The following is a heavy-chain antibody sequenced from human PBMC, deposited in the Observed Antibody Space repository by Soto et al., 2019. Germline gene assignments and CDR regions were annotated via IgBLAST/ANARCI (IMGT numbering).Heavy chain of an antibody. CDR2: INHSGST. V-gene: IGHV4-34*01. J-gene: IGHJ5*02. CDR3: ARARLRLLWFGEKGGWFDP. Sequence: QVQLQQWGAGLLKPSETLSLTCAVYGGSFSGYYWSWIRQPPGKGLEWIGEINHSGSTNYNPSLKSRVTISVDTSKNQFSLKLSSVTAADTAVYYCARARLRLLWFGEKGGWFDPWGQGTLVTVSS. D-gene: IGHD3-10*01. CDR1: GGSFSGYY.